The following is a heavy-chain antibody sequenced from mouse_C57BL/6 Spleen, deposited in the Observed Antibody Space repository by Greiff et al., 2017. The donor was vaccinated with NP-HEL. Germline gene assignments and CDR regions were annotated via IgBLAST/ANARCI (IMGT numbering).Heavy chain of an antibody. D-gene: IGHD1-1*01. CDR3: ARRKFDYYGSRYAMDY. Sequence: VQLQQSGAELVKPGASVKISCKASGYAFSSYWMNWVKQRPGKGLEWIGQIYPGDGDTNYNGKFKGKATLTADKSSSTAYMQLSSLTSEDSAVYFCARRKFDYYGSRYAMDYWGQGTSVTVSS. CDR1: GYAFSSYW. J-gene: IGHJ4*01. CDR2: IYPGDGDT. V-gene: IGHV1-80*01.